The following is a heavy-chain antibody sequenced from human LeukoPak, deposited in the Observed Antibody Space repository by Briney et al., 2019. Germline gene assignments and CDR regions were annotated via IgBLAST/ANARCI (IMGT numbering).Heavy chain of an antibody. CDR1: GFTVSINY. CDR2: IYSGGST. V-gene: IGHV3-53*01. J-gene: IGHJ3*01. Sequence: PGGSLRLSCVASGFTVSINYMTWVRQAPGKGLEWVSVIYSGGSTYYADSVKGRFTISRDNSENMLYLQMNSLRAEDTAVYYCARGRAIVGATSGADAFDVWGQGTLVTVSS. D-gene: IGHD1-26*01. CDR3: ARGRAIVGATSGADAFDV.